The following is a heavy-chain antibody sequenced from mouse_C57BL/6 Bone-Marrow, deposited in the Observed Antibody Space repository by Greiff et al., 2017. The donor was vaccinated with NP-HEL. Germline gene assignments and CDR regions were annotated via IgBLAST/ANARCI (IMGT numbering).Heavy chain of an antibody. CDR3: ARSNYYFDY. CDR1: GYAFSSSW. V-gene: IGHV1-82*01. Sequence: LQESGPELVKPGASVKISCKASGYAFSSSWMNWVKQRPGKGLEWIGRIYPGDGDTNYNGKFKGKATLTADKSSSTAYMQLSSLTSEDSAVYFCARSNYYFDYWGQGTTLTVSS. CDR2: IYPGDGDT. D-gene: IGHD2-5*01. J-gene: IGHJ2*01.